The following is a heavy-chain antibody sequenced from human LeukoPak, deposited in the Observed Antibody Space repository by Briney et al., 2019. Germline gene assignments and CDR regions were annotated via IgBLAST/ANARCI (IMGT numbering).Heavy chain of an antibody. V-gene: IGHV4-34*01. D-gene: IGHD5-18*01. Sequence: SETLSLTCAVYGGSFSGYYWSWLRQPPGKGLEWSGEINHSGSTNYNPSLKSRDTISVDTSKNQFSLKLSSVTAADTAVYYCARVHSNYLQLWLSHFDYWGQGTLVTVSS. CDR3: ARVHSNYLQLWLSHFDY. J-gene: IGHJ4*02. CDR2: INHSGST. CDR1: GGSFSGYY.